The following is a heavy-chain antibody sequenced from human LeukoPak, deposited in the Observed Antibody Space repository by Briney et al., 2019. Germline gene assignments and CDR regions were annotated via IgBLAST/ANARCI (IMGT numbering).Heavy chain of an antibody. CDR1: GGSISSGDYY. D-gene: IGHD1-1*01. CDR3: ARGGXWNDDDFDI. Sequence: SETLSLTCTVSGGSISSGDYYWSWIRQPPGKGLEWIGYIYYSGSTYYNPSLKSRVTISVDTSKNQFSLKLSSVTAADTPGYYCARGGXWNDDDFDIWGQGTMVTVSS. V-gene: IGHV4-30-4*08. J-gene: IGHJ3*02. CDR2: IYYSGST.